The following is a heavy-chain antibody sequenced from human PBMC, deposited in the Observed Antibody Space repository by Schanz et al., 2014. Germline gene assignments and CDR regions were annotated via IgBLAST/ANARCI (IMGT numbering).Heavy chain of an antibody. CDR2: IYYTECT. V-gene: IGHV4-59*01. Sequence: QVQLQESGPGLVKPSETLSLTCTVSGGSISNYYWSWIRQPPGKGLEGIGYIYYTECTNYNPSLRSRVTISADTSQNQFSLKLTSVTAADSAVYFCTRGNALDVWGQGTTVTVSS. J-gene: IGHJ6*02. CDR3: TRGNALDV. D-gene: IGHD4-4*01. CDR1: GGSISNYY.